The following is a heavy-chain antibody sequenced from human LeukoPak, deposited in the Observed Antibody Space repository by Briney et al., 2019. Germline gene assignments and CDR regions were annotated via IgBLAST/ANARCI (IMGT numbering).Heavy chain of an antibody. Sequence: PSETLSLTCTVSGGSISSSSYYWGWIRQPPGKGLEWIGSISYRGTTFYNPSFKSRVTISVDTSKNQFFLRVSSVTAADTAVYYCARGPHPGGAGYNLVDHWGQGTLVTVSP. D-gene: IGHD5-24*01. CDR3: ARGPHPGGAGYNLVDH. CDR1: GGSISSSSYY. J-gene: IGHJ4*02. CDR2: ISYRGTT. V-gene: IGHV4-39*01.